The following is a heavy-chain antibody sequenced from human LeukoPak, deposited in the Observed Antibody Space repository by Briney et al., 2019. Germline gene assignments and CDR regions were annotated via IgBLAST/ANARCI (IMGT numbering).Heavy chain of an antibody. CDR3: TRDTDYGSATNYFDS. CDR2: ISWEGQTT. J-gene: IGHJ4*02. V-gene: IGHV3-43*01. D-gene: IGHD3-10*01. Sequence: GGSLRLSCAASGFTFDDYAMHWVRQAPGKGLEWVALISWEGQTTYYADSVRGRFTISRDNSKNSLYLQMNSLRTEDTAFYYCTRDTDYGSATNYFDSWGQGALVSVSS. CDR1: GFTFDDYA.